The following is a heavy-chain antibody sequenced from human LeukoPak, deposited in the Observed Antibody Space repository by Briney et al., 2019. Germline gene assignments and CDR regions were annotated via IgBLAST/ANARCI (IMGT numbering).Heavy chain of an antibody. D-gene: IGHD4-17*01. CDR1: GGSISSGGYY. V-gene: IGHV4-31*03. Sequence: SETLSLTYTVSGGSISSGGYYWSWIRQHPGKGLEWIGYIYYSGSTYYNPSLKSRVTISVDTSKNQFSLKLSSVTAADTAVYYCASYRDDYGDYGLDYWGQGTLVTVSS. CDR2: IYYSGST. CDR3: ASYRDDYGDYGLDY. J-gene: IGHJ4*02.